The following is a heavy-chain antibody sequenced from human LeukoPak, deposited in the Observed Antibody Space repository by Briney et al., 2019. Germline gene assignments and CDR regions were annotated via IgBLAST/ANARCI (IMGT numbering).Heavy chain of an antibody. V-gene: IGHV3-66*01. CDR2: IYSGGST. Sequence: PGGSLRLSCAASGFTVSSNYMSWVRQAPGKGLEWVSVIYSGGSTYYADSVKGRFTISRDNSKNTLYLQMNSLRAEDTAVYYCARGIGDCSGGSCHYYFDYWGQGTLVTVSS. J-gene: IGHJ4*02. CDR1: GFTVSSNY. D-gene: IGHD2-15*01. CDR3: ARGIGDCSGGSCHYYFDY.